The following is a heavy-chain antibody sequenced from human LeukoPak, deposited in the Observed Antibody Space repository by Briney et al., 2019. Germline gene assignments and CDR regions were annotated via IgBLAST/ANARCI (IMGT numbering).Heavy chain of an antibody. D-gene: IGHD6-19*01. J-gene: IGHJ3*02. V-gene: IGHV3-7*01. Sequence: GGSLRLSCAASGFTFSSYWMSWVRQAPGKGLEWVANIKQDGSEKYYVVSVKGRFTISRDNAKNSLYLQMNSLRAEDTAVYYCARDIEQWLDGNAFDIWGQGTMVTVSS. CDR3: ARDIEQWLDGNAFDI. CDR1: GFTFSSYW. CDR2: IKQDGSEK.